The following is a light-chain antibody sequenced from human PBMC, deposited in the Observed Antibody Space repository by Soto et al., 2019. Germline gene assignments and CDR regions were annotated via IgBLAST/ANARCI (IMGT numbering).Light chain of an antibody. Sequence: QSALTQPASVSGSPGQSLTISCTVTSIDIDPYNYVSWYQQHPGKAPKLIIYEVSYRPSGISNRFSGSKSGNTASLTISGRQAEDEADYYCSSYTSSTNYVFGTGTKVTVL. CDR3: SSYTSSTNYV. CDR2: EVS. CDR1: SIDIDPYNY. V-gene: IGLV2-14*01. J-gene: IGLJ1*01.